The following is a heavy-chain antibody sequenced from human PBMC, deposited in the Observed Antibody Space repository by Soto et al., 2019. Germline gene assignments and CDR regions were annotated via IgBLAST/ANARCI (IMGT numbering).Heavy chain of an antibody. Sequence: QVHLVQSGTEVKKPGSSVKVSCKTSGDTFSNQAISWVRQAPGQGLEWMGGIIPLFDSASYAQRSHDRVTITADTFTNTAYMELRSLTPEHTAVYYCAASTFQSGVSGYFHLDHWGQGTLVTVAS. J-gene: IGHJ4*02. CDR1: GDTFSNQA. D-gene: IGHD3-3*01. V-gene: IGHV1-69*06. CDR3: AASTFQSGVSGYFHLDH. CDR2: IIPLFDSA.